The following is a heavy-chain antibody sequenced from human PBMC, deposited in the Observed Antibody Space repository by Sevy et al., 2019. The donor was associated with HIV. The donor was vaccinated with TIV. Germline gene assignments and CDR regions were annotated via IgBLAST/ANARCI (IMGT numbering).Heavy chain of an antibody. CDR1: GLTFRSYW. V-gene: IGHV3-7*03. D-gene: IGHD2-2*01. Sequence: GGSLRLSCAVSGLTFRSYWMSWVRQAPGKGLEWVAHIKVDGSEKYHVDSVKGRFTISRDNAKNSLFLQMNSLRVEDTAVYYCARDCSSTSCLWGLDVWGQGTAVTVSS. CDR3: ARDCSSTSCLWGLDV. J-gene: IGHJ6*02. CDR2: IKVDGSEK.